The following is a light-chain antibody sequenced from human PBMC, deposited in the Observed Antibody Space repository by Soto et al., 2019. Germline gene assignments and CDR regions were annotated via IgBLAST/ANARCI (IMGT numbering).Light chain of an antibody. CDR1: QRISTY. Sequence: DIQMTQSPSSLPASVGDRVTITCRASQRISTYLNWYQVKPGKAPKILIYGASNLQGGVSSRFSGSGSGTDFTLTISSLQPEDFATYYCQQSYSAPYTFGQGTKLEIK. J-gene: IGKJ2*01. V-gene: IGKV1-39*01. CDR2: GAS. CDR3: QQSYSAPYT.